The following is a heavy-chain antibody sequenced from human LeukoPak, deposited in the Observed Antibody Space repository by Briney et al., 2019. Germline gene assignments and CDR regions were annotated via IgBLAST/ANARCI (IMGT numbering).Heavy chain of an antibody. CDR3: ATLPETGSAGYYGMDV. D-gene: IGHD3-9*01. V-gene: IGHV1-24*01. J-gene: IGHJ6*02. Sequence: ASVKVSCKVSGYTLTELSMHWVRQAPGKGLEWMGGFDPEDGETIYAQKFQGRVTMTEDTSTDTAYMELSSLRSEDTAVYYCATLPETGSAGYYGMDVWGQGTTVTVSS. CDR2: FDPEDGET. CDR1: GYTLTELS.